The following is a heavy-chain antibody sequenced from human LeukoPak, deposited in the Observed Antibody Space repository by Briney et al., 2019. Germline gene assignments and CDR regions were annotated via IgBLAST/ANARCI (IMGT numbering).Heavy chain of an antibody. Sequence: GGSLRLSCAASGNYWMHWVRQAPGKGLVWVSHINSDGSWTSYADSVKGRFTISKDNAKNTVYLQMNSLRAEDTAVYYCVSFFETYWGRGTLVTVSS. CDR1: GNYW. CDR2: INSDGSWT. CDR3: VSFFETY. J-gene: IGHJ4*02. V-gene: IGHV3-74*01. D-gene: IGHD2/OR15-2a*01.